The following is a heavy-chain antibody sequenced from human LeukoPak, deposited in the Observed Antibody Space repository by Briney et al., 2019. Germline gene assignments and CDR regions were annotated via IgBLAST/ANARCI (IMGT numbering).Heavy chain of an antibody. D-gene: IGHD7-27*01. J-gene: IGHJ4*02. V-gene: IGHV3-23*01. CDR3: AKDLNWETY. CDR1: GFTFSSYA. Sequence: PGGSLRLSCAASGFTFSSYAMSWVRQAPGKGLEWVSAISGSGGSTYYADSVKGRFTISRDNAKNSLYLQMNGLRAEDTAMYYCAKDLNWETYWGQGTLVSVSS. CDR2: ISGSGGST.